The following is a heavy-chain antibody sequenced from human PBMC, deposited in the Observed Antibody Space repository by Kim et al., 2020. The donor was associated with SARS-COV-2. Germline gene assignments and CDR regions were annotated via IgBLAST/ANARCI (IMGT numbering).Heavy chain of an antibody. CDR2: INAGNGNT. CDR3: ARGDYYYDSSGVNDY. D-gene: IGHD3-22*01. J-gene: IGHJ4*02. CDR1: GYTFTSYA. Sequence: ASVKVSCKASGYTFTSYAMHWVRQAPGQRLEWMGWINAGNGNTKYSQKFQGRVTITRDTSASTAYMELSSLRSEDTAVYYCARGDYYYDSSGVNDYWGQGTLVTVSS. V-gene: IGHV1-3*01.